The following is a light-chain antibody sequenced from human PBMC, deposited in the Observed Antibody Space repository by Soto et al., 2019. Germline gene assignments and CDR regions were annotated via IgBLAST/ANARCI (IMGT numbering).Light chain of an antibody. Sequence: EIVLTQSPATLSFSPGERATLSCRASQSVTRNLAWYQQKLGQAPRLLIYDASNRATDIPDRFSGSGSGTDFTLTISSLEPEEFAGYFCQQSSDWPPEITFGQGTRLEIK. V-gene: IGKV3-11*01. CDR1: QSVTRN. J-gene: IGKJ5*01. CDR2: DAS. CDR3: QQSSDWPPEIT.